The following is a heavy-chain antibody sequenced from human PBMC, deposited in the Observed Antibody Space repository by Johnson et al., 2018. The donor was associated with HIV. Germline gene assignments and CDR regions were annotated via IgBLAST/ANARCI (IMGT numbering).Heavy chain of an antibody. D-gene: IGHD1-14*01. Sequence: QVQLVESGGGVVQPGRSLRLSCAASGFTFSTYAMHWVRQAPGKGLEWVAVISYDGSTKYYADSVKGRFTISKDNSKNTLYLQMNSLRAEDTAVYYCARALPRYDAFDIWGQGTMVTVSS. J-gene: IGHJ3*02. CDR1: GFTFSTYA. CDR2: ISYDGSTK. CDR3: ARALPRYDAFDI. V-gene: IGHV3-30-3*01.